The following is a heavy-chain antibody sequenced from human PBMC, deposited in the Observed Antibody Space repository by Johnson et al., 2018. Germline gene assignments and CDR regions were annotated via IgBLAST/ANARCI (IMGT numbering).Heavy chain of an antibody. Sequence: VQLVQSGGGLVQPGGSLRLSCAASGFTFSSYAMSWVRQAPGKGLEWVSAISGSGGRTYYADSVKGRFTISRDNSKTTLYLQMNSLRAGDTAVYSCARVGELAYDILTGSTRSYYMDVWGKGTTVTVSS. J-gene: IGHJ6*03. CDR1: GFTFSSYA. CDR2: ISGSGGRT. V-gene: IGHV3-23*04. CDR3: ARVGELAYDILTGSTRSYYMDV. D-gene: IGHD3-9*01.